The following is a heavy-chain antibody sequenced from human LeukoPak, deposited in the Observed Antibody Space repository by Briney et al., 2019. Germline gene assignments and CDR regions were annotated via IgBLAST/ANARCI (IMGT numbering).Heavy chain of an antibody. CDR3: ARDPNSSGSTMHLDY. CDR1: GYTFTGYY. D-gene: IGHD3-22*01. Sequence: ASVKVSCKASGYTFTGYYMHWVRQAPGQGLEWMGWINPNSGGTNYAQKFQGRVTMTRDTSISTAYMELSRLRSDDTAVYYCARDPNSSGSTMHLDYWGQGTLVTVSS. CDR2: INPNSGGT. V-gene: IGHV1-2*02. J-gene: IGHJ4*02.